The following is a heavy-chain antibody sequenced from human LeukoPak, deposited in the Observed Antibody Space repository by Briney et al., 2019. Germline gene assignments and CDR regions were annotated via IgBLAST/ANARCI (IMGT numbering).Heavy chain of an antibody. CDR1: GFSFSTYS. CDR2: VSGTSEYI. D-gene: IGHD3-3*01. Sequence: GGSLRLSCAASGFSFSTYSMIWVRQAPGKGLEWVSSVSGTSEYIHYADSVRGRFTISRDNSKNTLYLQMNSLRAEDTAVYYCAKFRITIFGVVIPPDYWGQGTLVTVSS. CDR3: AKFRITIFGVVIPPDY. J-gene: IGHJ4*02. V-gene: IGHV3-21*04.